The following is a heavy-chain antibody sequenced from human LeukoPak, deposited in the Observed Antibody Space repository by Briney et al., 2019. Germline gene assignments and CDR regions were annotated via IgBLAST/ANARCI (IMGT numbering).Heavy chain of an antibody. D-gene: IGHD6-6*01. CDR3: AKDRLAARPYYFDY. J-gene: IGHJ4*02. V-gene: IGHV3-23*01. Sequence: GRSLRLSCAASGFTFSSYAMSWVRQAPGKGLEWVSGISGSGGSTYYADSVKGRVTISRDNSKNTLYLQMNSLRAEDTAVYYCAKDRLAARPYYFDYWGQGTLVTVSS. CDR1: GFTFSSYA. CDR2: ISGSGGST.